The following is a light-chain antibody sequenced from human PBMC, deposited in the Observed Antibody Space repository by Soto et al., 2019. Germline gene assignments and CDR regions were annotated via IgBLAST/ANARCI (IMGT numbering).Light chain of an antibody. CDR1: QDIRNF. Sequence: DIQMTKSPPSLSASVGDRVTITCRASQDIRNFVAWYQQKPGKAPKLLIYAASTLQSGAPSRFSGSGSGTDFTLTINSLQPEYVATYSCQKYSSVPVFGPGTKVEIK. CDR3: QKYSSVPV. CDR2: AAS. J-gene: IGKJ3*01. V-gene: IGKV1-27*01.